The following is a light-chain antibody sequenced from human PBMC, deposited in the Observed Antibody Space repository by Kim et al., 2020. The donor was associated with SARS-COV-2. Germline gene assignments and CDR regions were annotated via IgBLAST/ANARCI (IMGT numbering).Light chain of an antibody. J-gene: IGLJ3*02. CDR3: LVHLGSGIWM. CDR2: NTN. Sequence: QTVVTQEPSFSVSPGGTVTLTCGLSSGSVSTNSHPSWYQQTPGQAPRTLIYNTNSRSSGVPDRFSGSILGNKAALTITGAQADDESDYYCLVHLGSGIWMFGGGTKLTVL. CDR1: SGSVSTNSH. V-gene: IGLV8-61*01.